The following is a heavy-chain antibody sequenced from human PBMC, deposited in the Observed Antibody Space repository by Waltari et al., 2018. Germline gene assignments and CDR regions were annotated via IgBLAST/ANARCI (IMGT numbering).Heavy chain of an antibody. J-gene: IGHJ4*02. CDR3: AREGGYSYGYYFDY. CDR1: GFIFSSYS. D-gene: IGHD5-18*01. CDR2: ISSSSSTI. Sequence: EVQLVESGGGLVQPGGSLRLSCAASGFIFSSYSMNWVRQAPGKGLEWVSYISSSSSTIYYADSVKGRVTISRDNAKNSLYLQMNSLRDEDTAVYYCAREGGYSYGYYFDYWGQGTLVTVSS. V-gene: IGHV3-48*02.